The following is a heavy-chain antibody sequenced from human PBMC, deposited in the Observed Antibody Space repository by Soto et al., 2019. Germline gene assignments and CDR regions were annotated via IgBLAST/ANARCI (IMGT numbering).Heavy chain of an antibody. Sequence: ASVKVSCKASGYTFTDYFIHWVRQAPGQGFEWMGWINPKSRGTTYAQKFQGRVTMTRDTSNSTAYMELRGLRSDDTAIYYCARVTLKAGNWFDPWGQGTLVTVPS. CDR2: INPKSRGT. V-gene: IGHV1-2*02. J-gene: IGHJ5*02. CDR3: ARVTLKAGNWFDP. CDR1: GYTFTDYF.